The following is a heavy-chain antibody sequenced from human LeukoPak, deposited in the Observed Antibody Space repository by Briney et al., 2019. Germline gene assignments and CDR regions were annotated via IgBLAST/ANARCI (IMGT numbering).Heavy chain of an antibody. J-gene: IGHJ4*02. V-gene: IGHV4-59*01. D-gene: IGHD3-10*01. CDR3: ARHGVRGVIPFYEY. CDR1: GGSISSYY. CDR2: IYYSGST. Sequence: PSETLSLTCTVSGGSISSYYWSWIRQPPGKGLEWIGFIYYSGSTNYNPSLRGRVTISVLTSKNQFSLNLSSVTAADTAMYYCARHGVRGVIPFYEYWGQGTLVTASS.